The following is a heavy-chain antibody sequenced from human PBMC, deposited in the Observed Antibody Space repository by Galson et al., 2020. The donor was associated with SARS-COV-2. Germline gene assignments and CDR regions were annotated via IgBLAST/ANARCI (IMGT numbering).Heavy chain of an antibody. V-gene: IGHV3-30*18. CDR1: GFTFSSYG. D-gene: IGHD3-10*01. CDR2: ISYDGSNK. CDR3: AKETYYGSGSPPTS. J-gene: IGHJ5*02. Sequence: GESLKISCAASGFTFSSYGMHWVRQAPGKGLEWVAVISYDGSNKYYADSVKGRFTISRDNSKNTLYLQMNSLRAEDTAVYYCAKETYYGSGSPPTSWGQGTLVTVSS.